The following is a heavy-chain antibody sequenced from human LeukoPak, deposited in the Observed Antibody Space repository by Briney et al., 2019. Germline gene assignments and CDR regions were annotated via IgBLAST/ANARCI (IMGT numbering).Heavy chain of an antibody. J-gene: IGHJ4*02. V-gene: IGHV3-74*01. CDR1: GFTFDDYA. CDR2: INSDGSST. CDR3: ASDGAYYYDSSGYFDY. D-gene: IGHD3-22*01. Sequence: GRSLRLSCAASGFTFDDYAMHWVRQAPGKGLVWVSRINSDGSSTSYADSVKGRFTISRDNAKNTLYLQMNSLRAEDTAVYYCASDGAYYYDSSGYFDYWGQGTLVTVSS.